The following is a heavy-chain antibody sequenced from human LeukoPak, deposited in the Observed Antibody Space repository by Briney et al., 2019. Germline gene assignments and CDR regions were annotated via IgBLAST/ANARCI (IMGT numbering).Heavy chain of an antibody. D-gene: IGHD3-10*01. V-gene: IGHV4-59*01. CDR2: IYYSGST. J-gene: IGHJ4*02. Sequence: SETLSLTCTVSGGSISSYYWSWIRQPPGKGLEWIGYIYYSGSTNYNPSLKSRVTISVDTSKNQFSLKPSSVTAADTAVYYCARESYTMVRGVIIDYWGQGTLVTVSS. CDR3: ARESYTMVRGVIIDY. CDR1: GGSISSYY.